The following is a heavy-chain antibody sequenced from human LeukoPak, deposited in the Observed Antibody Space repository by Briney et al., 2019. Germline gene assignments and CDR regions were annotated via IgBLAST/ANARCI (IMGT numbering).Heavy chain of an antibody. CDR2: LSHDGSNK. D-gene: IGHD3-9*01. CDR3: ARVKSLTGYSYDAFHV. CDR1: GFSFNTYA. J-gene: IGHJ3*01. V-gene: IGHV3-30-3*01. Sequence: GGSLRLSCTASGFSFNTYAVHWVRQAPGKGLEWVAFLSHDGSNKYYVDSVRARFTISKDNSKRTVYMQMNSLRPEDTAVYYCARVKSLTGYSYDAFHVWGQGALVTVSS.